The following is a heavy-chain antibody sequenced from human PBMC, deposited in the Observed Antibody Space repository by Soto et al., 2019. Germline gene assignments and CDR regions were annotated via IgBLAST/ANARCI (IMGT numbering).Heavy chain of an antibody. V-gene: IGHV4-34*01. CDR3: ARAWGGVPDY. CDR1: GGSFSGYY. J-gene: IGHJ4*02. Sequence: QVQLQQWGAGLLKPSETLSLTCAVYGGSFSGYYWSWIRQPPGKGLEWIGEINHSGSTNYNPSLKSGVTISVDTSKNQFSLKLSSVTAADTAVYYCARAWGGVPDYWGQGTLVTVSS. D-gene: IGHD3-16*01. CDR2: INHSGST.